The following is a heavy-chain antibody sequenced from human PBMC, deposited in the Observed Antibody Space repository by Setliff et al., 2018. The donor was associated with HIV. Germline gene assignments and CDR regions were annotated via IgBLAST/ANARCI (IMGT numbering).Heavy chain of an antibody. V-gene: IGHV1-69*05. CDR1: GYIFIRYY. J-gene: IGHJ3*01. CDR3: ATEGAGGSYQRASALDV. D-gene: IGHD1-26*01. Sequence: SVKVSCKTSGYIFIRYYIFWVRQAPGQGLEWMGGMMTIFSTTNYARKFQGRVTITTDESTGTAYMELSNLRSEDTAVYYCATEGAGGSYQRASALDVWGQGTMVTVSS. CDR2: MMTIFSTT.